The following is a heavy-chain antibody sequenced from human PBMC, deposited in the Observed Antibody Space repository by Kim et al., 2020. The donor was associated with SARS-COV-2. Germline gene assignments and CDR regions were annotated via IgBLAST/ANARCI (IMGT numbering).Heavy chain of an antibody. CDR3: ARDDRQLGFDD. D-gene: IGHD6-6*01. V-gene: IGHV4-30-2*01. Sequence: TYSHPSLKSRVTVSVDRSQNQFSLKLSSVTAADTAVYYCARDDRQLGFDDWGQGTLVTVSS. CDR2: T. J-gene: IGHJ4*02.